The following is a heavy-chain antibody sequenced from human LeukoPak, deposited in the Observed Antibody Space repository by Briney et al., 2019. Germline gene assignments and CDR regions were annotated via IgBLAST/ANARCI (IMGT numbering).Heavy chain of an antibody. Sequence: GGSLRLSCAASGFTFSSYEMNWVRQAPGKGLEWVSYISSSGSTIYYADSVKGRFTISRDNAKNSLYLQMNSLRAEDTAVYYCARDRLWEVGATPYFAYWGQGTLVTVSS. CDR2: ISSSGSTI. J-gene: IGHJ4*02. D-gene: IGHD1-26*01. CDR3: ARDRLWEVGATPYFAY. V-gene: IGHV3-48*03. CDR1: GFTFSSYE.